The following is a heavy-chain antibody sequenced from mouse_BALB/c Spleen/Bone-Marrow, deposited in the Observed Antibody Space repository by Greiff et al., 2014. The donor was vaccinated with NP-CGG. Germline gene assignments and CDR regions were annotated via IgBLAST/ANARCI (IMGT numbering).Heavy chain of an antibody. Sequence: VQLKDSGPSLVKPSQTLSLTCSVTGDSITSGYWNWIRKFPGNKLEYMGYISYSGSTYYNPSLKSRISITRDTSKNQYYLQLNSVTTEDTATYYCARILLRSYAMDYWGQGTSVTVSS. CDR1: GDSITSGY. CDR2: ISYSGST. J-gene: IGHJ4*01. V-gene: IGHV3-8*02. D-gene: IGHD1-1*01. CDR3: ARILLRSYAMDY.